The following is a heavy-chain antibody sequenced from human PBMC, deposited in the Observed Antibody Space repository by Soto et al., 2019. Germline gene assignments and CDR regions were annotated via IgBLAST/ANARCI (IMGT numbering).Heavy chain of an antibody. CDR1: GYTFTSYG. D-gene: IGHD3-10*01. V-gene: IGHV1-18*01. CDR2: ISAYNGNT. Sequence: QVQLVQSGAEVKKPGASVKVSCKASGYTFTSYGISWVRQAPGQGLEWMGWISAYNGNTNYAQKLQGRVTMTTDTSPSTADMELRSLRSDDTAVYYCARERTLGFGELRYGMDVWGKGTTVTVSS. CDR3: ARERTLGFGELRYGMDV. J-gene: IGHJ6*04.